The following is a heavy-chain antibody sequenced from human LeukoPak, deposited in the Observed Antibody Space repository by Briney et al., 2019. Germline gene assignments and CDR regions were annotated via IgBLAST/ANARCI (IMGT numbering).Heavy chain of an antibody. D-gene: IGHD6-19*01. V-gene: IGHV6-1*01. CDR2: TYYWSKLYK. CDR1: GDSDSSNNAA. J-gene: IGHJ6*03. CDR3: ARGHSSGWWLAPFYYYYMDV. Sequence: QTLSLTCAISGDSDSSNNAAWNSIRQSPSRGLEWQGRTYYWSKLYKEYPVSVKSRITITPDTSKNQCSLQLNSVTPEDTAAYYCARGHSSGWWLAPFYYYYMDVWGKGTTVTISS.